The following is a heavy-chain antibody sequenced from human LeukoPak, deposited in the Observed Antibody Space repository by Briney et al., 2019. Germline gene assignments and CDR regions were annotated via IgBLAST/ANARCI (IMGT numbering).Heavy chain of an antibody. D-gene: IGHD4-23*01. V-gene: IGHV1-69*04. Sequence: ASVKVSCKASGGTFSSYAISWVRQAPGQGLEWMGRIIPILGIANYAQKFQGRVTITADKSTSTAYMELSSLRSEDTAVYYCARGDDYGGNSGPYWGQGTLVTVSS. CDR1: GGTFSSYA. CDR3: ARGDDYGGNSGPY. J-gene: IGHJ4*02. CDR2: IIPILGIA.